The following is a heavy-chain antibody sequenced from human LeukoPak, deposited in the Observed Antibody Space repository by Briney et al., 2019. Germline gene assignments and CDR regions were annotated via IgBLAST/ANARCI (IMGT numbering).Heavy chain of an antibody. D-gene: IGHD3-22*01. CDR1: GYTFTSYY. V-gene: IGHV1-2*06. Sequence: GASVKVSCKASGYTFTSYYMHWVPQAPGQGLEWMGRINPNSGGTNYAQKFQGRVTMTRDTSISTAYMELSRLRSDDTAVYYCARTSYYYDSSGYYNPLLYGMDVWGQGTTVTVSS. CDR3: ARTSYYYDSSGYYNPLLYGMDV. CDR2: INPNSGGT. J-gene: IGHJ6*02.